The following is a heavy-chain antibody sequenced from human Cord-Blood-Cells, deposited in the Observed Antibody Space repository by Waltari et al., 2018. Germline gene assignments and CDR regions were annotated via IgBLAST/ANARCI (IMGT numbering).Heavy chain of an antibody. CDR1: GGSIRSSRYY. V-gene: IGHV4-39*07. D-gene: IGHD1-26*01. J-gene: IGHJ4*02. CDR3: ARRGRDSGSYYFDY. CDR2: IYYSGST. Sequence: QLQLQESGPGLVKPSETLSLTCTVSGGSIRSSRYYWGWIRQPPGKGLEWIGSIYYSGSTYYNPSLKSRVTISVDTSKNQFSLKLSSVTAADTAVYYCARRGRDSGSYYFDYWGQGTLVTVSS.